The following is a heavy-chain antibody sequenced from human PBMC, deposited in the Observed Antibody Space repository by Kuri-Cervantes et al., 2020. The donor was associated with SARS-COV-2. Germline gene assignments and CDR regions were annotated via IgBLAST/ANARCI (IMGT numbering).Heavy chain of an antibody. CDR1: GYSISSGYY. J-gene: IGHJ4*02. CDR2: IYHSGST. Sequence: SETLSLTCAVSGYSISSGYYWGWIRQPPGKGLEWIGSIYHSGSTYYNPSLKSRVTISVDTSKNQFSLKLSSVTAADTAVYYCARGPSIAAAGTPFDYWGQGTLVTVSS. D-gene: IGHD6-13*01. V-gene: IGHV4-38-2*01. CDR3: ARGPSIAAAGTPFDY.